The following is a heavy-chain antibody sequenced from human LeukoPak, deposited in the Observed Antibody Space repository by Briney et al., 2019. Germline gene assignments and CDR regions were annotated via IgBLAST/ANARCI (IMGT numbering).Heavy chain of an antibody. CDR3: ARGTSRDYYDSSGYYYEDWFDP. J-gene: IGHJ5*02. CDR2: ISAYNGNT. CDR1: GYTFTIYG. V-gene: IGHV1-18*01. D-gene: IGHD3-22*01. Sequence: ASVTVSFTASGYTFTIYGISWVRQAPGQGLEWMGWISAYNGNTNYAQKLQGRVTMTTDTSTSTAYMELRSLRSDDTAVYYCARGTSRDYYDSSGYYYEDWFDPWGQGTLVTVSS.